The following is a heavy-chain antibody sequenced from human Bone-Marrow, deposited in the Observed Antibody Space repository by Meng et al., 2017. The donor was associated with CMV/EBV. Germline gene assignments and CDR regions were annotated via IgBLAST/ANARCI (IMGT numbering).Heavy chain of an antibody. CDR2: IYHSGST. CDR1: GGSFSGYY. Sequence: SETLSLTCAVYGGSFSGYYWSWIRQPPGKGLEWIGSIYHSGSTYYNPSLKSRVTISVDTSKNQFSLKLSSVTAADTAVYYCARGSPNNGWYQIDDWGQGTLVTVPS. J-gene: IGHJ4*02. CDR3: ARGSPNNGWYQIDD. D-gene: IGHD6-19*01. V-gene: IGHV4-34*01.